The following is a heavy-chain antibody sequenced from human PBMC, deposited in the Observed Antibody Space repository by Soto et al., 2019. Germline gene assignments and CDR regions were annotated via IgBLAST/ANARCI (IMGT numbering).Heavy chain of an antibody. D-gene: IGHD3-22*01. Sequence: ASLKVSCKTSGYTFSSYGISWVRQAPGQGLEWMGWISAYNHNTHYAQKFQGRVIVTTDTSTSTAYMELRGLRSDDTAVYYCARNKYDSGDNYWLIPFDYWG. CDR3: ARNKYDSGDNYWLIPFDY. CDR2: ISAYNHNT. V-gene: IGHV1-18*04. J-gene: IGHJ4*01. CDR1: GYTFSSYG.